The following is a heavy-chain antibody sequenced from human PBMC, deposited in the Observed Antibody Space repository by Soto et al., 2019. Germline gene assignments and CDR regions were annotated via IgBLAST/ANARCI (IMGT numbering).Heavy chain of an antibody. V-gene: IGHV4-59*12. CDR1: GGSISSYY. D-gene: IGHD6-13*01. CDR3: ARVSSSWYRNWFDP. J-gene: IGHJ5*02. Sequence: PAETLPLTCTVSGGSISSYYWSWIRQPPGKGLEWIGEIYHSGSTNYNPSLKSRVTISVDKSKNQFSLKLSSVTAADTAVYYCARVSSSWYRNWFDPWGQGTLVTVSS. CDR2: IYHSGST.